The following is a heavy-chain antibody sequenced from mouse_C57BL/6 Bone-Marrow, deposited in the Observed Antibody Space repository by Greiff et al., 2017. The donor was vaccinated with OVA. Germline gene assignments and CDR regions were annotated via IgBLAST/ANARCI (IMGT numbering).Heavy chain of an antibody. Sequence: QVQLQQSGPELVKPGASVKISCKASGYAFSSSWMSWVKQRPGKGLEWIGRIYPGDGDTNYNGKFKGKATLTADKSSSTAYMQLSSLTSEDSAVYFCARYYDGYFDYWGQGTTLTVSS. V-gene: IGHV1-82*01. CDR3: ARYYDGYFDY. CDR2: IYPGDGDT. D-gene: IGHD2-3*01. CDR1: GYAFSSSW. J-gene: IGHJ2*01.